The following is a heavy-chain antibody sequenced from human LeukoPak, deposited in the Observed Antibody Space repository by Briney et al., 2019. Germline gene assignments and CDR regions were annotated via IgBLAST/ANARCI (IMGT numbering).Heavy chain of an antibody. CDR1: GYTLTELS. CDR2: FDPEDGET. D-gene: IGHD3-22*01. J-gene: IGHJ4*02. CDR3: ATLPYYYDSGGRPYYFDY. Sequence: ASVKVSCKVSGYTLTELSMHWVRQAPGKGLEWMGGFDPEDGETIYAQKFQGRVTMTEDTSTGTAYMELSSLRSEDTAVYYCATLPYYYDSGGRPYYFDYWGQGTLVTVSS. V-gene: IGHV1-24*01.